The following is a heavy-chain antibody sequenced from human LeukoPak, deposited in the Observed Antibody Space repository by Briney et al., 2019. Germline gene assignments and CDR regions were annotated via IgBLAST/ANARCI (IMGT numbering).Heavy chain of an antibody. V-gene: IGHV4-34*09. CDR2: INHSGST. CDR3: ARYSTTVTTWFDP. Sequence: SETLSLTCAVYGGSFSGYYWSWIRQPPGKGLEWIGEINHSGSTNYNPSLKSRVTISVDTSKNQFSLKLSSVTAADTAVYYCARYSTTVTTWFDPWGQGTLVTVSS. J-gene: IGHJ5*02. D-gene: IGHD4-17*01. CDR1: GGSFSGYY.